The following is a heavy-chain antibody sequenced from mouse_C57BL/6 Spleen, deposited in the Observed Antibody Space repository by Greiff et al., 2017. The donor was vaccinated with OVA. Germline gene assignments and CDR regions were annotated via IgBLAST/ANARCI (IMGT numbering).Heavy chain of an antibody. J-gene: IGHJ3*01. CDR1: GYSITSGYD. Sequence: VQLKESGPGMVKPSQSLSLTCTVTGYSITSGYDWHWIRHFPGNKLEWMGYISYSGSTNYNPSLKSRISITHDTSKNHFFLKLNSVTTEDTATYYCARNYGSSPFAYWGQGTLVTVSA. V-gene: IGHV3-1*01. CDR2: ISYSGST. D-gene: IGHD1-1*01. CDR3: ARNYGSSPFAY.